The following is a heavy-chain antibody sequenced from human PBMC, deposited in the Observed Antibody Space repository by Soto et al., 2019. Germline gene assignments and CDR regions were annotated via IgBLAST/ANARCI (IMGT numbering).Heavy chain of an antibody. CDR1: GGTFSSYA. V-gene: IGHV1-69*13. Sequence: SVKVSCKASGGTFSSYAISWVRQAPGQGLEWMGGIIPIFGTANYAQKFQGRVTITADGSTSTAYMELSSLRSEDTAVYYCARVAYTRGIGRLLSWFDPWGQGTLVTVSS. J-gene: IGHJ5*02. CDR3: ARVAYTRGIGRLLSWFDP. CDR2: IIPIFGTA. D-gene: IGHD2-15*01.